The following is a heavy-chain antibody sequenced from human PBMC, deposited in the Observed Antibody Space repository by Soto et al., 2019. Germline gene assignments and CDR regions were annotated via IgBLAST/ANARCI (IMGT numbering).Heavy chain of an antibody. D-gene: IGHD6-19*01. V-gene: IGHV4-30-2*01. CDR2: IYQSGVT. Sequence: SETLSLTCTMSGDSYSISTYSWSWIRQPQGKALQWIGFIYQSGVTSYNPSLASRVSISLDRSNNQCSLKLKSVTAADTAVYFCAGMPYTSGLRFDPWGPGTLVTVSS. CDR3: AGMPYTSGLRFDP. J-gene: IGHJ5*02. CDR1: GDSYSISTYS.